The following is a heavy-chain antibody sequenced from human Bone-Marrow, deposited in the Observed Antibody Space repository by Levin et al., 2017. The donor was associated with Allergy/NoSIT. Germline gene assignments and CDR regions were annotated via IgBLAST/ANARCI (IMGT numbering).Heavy chain of an antibody. Sequence: PGESLKISCAASGFTVSSHYMSWVRQAPGKGPEWVSVIYSGGSTYYADSVKGRFTISRDNSKNTLYLQMNSLRDEDTAVYYCARGWFGELLSHWGQGTLVTVSS. CDR2: IYSGGST. CDR1: GFTVSSHY. D-gene: IGHD3-10*01. CDR3: ARGWFGELLSH. V-gene: IGHV3-53*01. J-gene: IGHJ4*02.